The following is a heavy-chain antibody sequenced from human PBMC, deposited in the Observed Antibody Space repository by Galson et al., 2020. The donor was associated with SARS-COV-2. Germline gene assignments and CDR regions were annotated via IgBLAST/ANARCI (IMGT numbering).Heavy chain of an antibody. CDR3: ATGVAAAGTLEGYNWFDP. V-gene: IGHV1-24*01. CDR1: GYTLTELS. D-gene: IGHD6-13*01. CDR2: FDPEDGAT. J-gene: IGHJ5*02. Sequence: ASVKVSCKVSGYTLTELSMHWVRQAPGKGLEWMGGFDPEDGATIYAQKFQGRVTMTEDTSTDTAYMELSSLRSEDTAVYYCATGVAAAGTLEGYNWFDPWGQGTLVTVSS.